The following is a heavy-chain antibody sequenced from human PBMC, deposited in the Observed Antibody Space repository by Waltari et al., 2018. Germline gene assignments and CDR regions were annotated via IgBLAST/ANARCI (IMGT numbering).Heavy chain of an antibody. CDR3: ARFGLALDL. V-gene: IGHV3-53*01. D-gene: IGHD3-16*01. CDR2: IYSGGRT. CDR1: GGSFSGYY. Sequence: VQLQQWGAGLLKPSETLSLTCAVYGGSFSGYYWSWIRQPPGKGLEWVSVIYSGGRTDFGDSVKGRFTMSRDDSKNTVYLQMNSLRPEDTALYYCARFGLALDLWGQGTMVTVSS. J-gene: IGHJ3*01.